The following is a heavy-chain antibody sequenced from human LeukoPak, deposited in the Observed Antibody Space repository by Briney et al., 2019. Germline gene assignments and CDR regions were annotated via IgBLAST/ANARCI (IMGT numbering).Heavy chain of an antibody. Sequence: PGGSLILSCAASGFTVSSNYMSWVRQAPGKGLEWVSIIYSGGITYYADSVEGRFTTSTDNSTNTQYLQMNSRRAEDTALYCCARSGAYGGRVDYWGQGNLVTVSS. CDR1: GFTVSSNY. V-gene: IGHV3-53*01. D-gene: IGHD4-23*01. CDR2: IYSGGIT. CDR3: ARSGAYGGRVDY. J-gene: IGHJ4*02.